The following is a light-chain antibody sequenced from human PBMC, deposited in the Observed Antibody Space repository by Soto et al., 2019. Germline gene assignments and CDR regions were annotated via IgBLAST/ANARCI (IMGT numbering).Light chain of an antibody. CDR2: KAS. J-gene: IGKJ1*01. V-gene: IGKV1-5*03. Sequence: DIQLTQSPSSLSASVGDILTITFQTSQSINTHLYWYQQKPGKAPKLLIYKASSLESGVPSRFSGSGSGTEFTLTISSLQPDDFATYYCQQYKSYSTFGQGTKVDI. CDR1: QSINTH. CDR3: QQYKSYST.